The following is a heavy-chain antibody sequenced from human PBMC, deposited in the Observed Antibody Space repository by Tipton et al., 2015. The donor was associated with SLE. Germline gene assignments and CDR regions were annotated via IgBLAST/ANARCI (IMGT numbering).Heavy chain of an antibody. CDR1: VGSISRGSYY. Sequence: TLSLTCTVSVGSISRGSYYWSWIRQPAGKGLEWIGHIYNSGSTYYNPTLKSRVTISVDTSKNQFSLKLSSVTAADTAVYYCARLAGTVDYWGQGTLVTVSS. J-gene: IGHJ4*02. CDR2: IYNSGST. D-gene: IGHD6-13*01. V-gene: IGHV4-61*09. CDR3: ARLAGTVDY.